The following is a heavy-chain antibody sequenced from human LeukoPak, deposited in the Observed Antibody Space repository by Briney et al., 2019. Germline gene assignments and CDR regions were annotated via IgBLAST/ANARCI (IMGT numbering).Heavy chain of an antibody. CDR3: AKDIQLST. D-gene: IGHD5-24*01. CDR1: GFTFSSYT. V-gene: IGHV3-21*04. Sequence: GGSLRLSCAASGFTFSSYTMNWVRQAPGKGLEWVSSISSSSSYIYYADSVKGRFTISRDNAKNSLYLQMNSLRVEDTAMYFCAKDIQLSTWGRGTMVTVSS. CDR2: ISSSSSYI. J-gene: IGHJ3*01.